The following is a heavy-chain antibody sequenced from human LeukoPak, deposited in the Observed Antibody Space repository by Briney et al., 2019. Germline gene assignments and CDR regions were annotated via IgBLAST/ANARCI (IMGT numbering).Heavy chain of an antibody. J-gene: IGHJ4*02. D-gene: IGHD6-19*01. Sequence: GRSLRLSCAASGFTFSSYGMHWVRQAPGKGLEWVAVIWYDGSNKYYADSVKGRFTISRDNSKNTLYLQMNSLGAEDTAVYYCAKDSLDSSGRYYFDYWGQGTLVTVSS. V-gene: IGHV3-33*06. CDR2: IWYDGSNK. CDR3: AKDSLDSSGRYYFDY. CDR1: GFTFSSYG.